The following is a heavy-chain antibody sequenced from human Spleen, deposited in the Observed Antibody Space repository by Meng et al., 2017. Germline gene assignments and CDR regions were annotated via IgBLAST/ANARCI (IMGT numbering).Heavy chain of an antibody. D-gene: IGHD5-12*01. V-gene: IGHV3-21*01. CDR2: ISSSSSYI. J-gene: IGHJ4*02. CDR3: AKDRLHSGYDSDY. Sequence: GGSLRLSCAASGFTFSSYSMNWVRQAPGKGLEWVSSISSSSSYIYYADSVKGRFTISRDNAKNSLYLQMNSLRAEDTAVYYCAKDRLHSGYDSDYWGQGTLVTVSS. CDR1: GFTFSSYS.